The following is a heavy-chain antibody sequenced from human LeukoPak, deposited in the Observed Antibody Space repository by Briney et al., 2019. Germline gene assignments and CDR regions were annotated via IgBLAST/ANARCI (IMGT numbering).Heavy chain of an antibody. CDR3: AKDTYGSGSYSLDY. V-gene: IGHV3-23*01. Sequence: GGSLRLSCAASGFTFSSYAMSWVRQAPGKGLEWVSAISGSGGSTYYADSVKGRFTISRDNSKNTLYLQMNSLRAGDTAVYYCAKDTYGSGSYSLDYWGQGTLVTVSS. D-gene: IGHD3-10*01. J-gene: IGHJ4*02. CDR2: ISGSGGST. CDR1: GFTFSSYA.